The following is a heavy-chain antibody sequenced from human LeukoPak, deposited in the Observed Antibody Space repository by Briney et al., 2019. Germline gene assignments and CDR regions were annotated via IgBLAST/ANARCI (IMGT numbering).Heavy chain of an antibody. V-gene: IGHV4-34*01. CDR2: INHSGST. J-gene: IGHJ6*03. CDR3: ARGIGYCSGGSCYRRAVDYYYMDV. Sequence: SETLSLTCAVYGGSFSGYYWSWIRQPPGKGLEWIGEINHSGSTNYNPSLKSRVTISVDTSKNQFSLKLSSVTAADTAVYYCARGIGYCSGGSCYRRAVDYYYMDVWGKGTTVTVSS. CDR1: GGSFSGYY. D-gene: IGHD2-15*01.